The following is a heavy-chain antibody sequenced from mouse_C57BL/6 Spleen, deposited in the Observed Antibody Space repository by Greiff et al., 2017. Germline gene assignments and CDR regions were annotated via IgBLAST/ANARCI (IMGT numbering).Heavy chain of an antibody. D-gene: IGHD1-1*01. CDR3: ARRTTLACYFDG. CDR1: GFTFSDYG. J-gene: IGHJ1*03. Sequence: EVQLQESGGGLVKPGGSLKLSCAASGFTFSDYGMHWVRQAPEKGLEWVAYISSGSSTIYYADTVKGRFTISRDNAKNTLFLQMTSLRSEDTAMYYCARRTTLACYFDGWGTGTTATVSS. CDR2: ISSGSSTI. V-gene: IGHV5-17*01.